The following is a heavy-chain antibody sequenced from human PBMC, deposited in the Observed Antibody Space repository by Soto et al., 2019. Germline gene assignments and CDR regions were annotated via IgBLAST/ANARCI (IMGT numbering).Heavy chain of an antibody. Sequence: GGSLRLSCAASGFTFSSYGMHWVRQAPGKGLEWVAVISYDGSNKYYADSVKGRFTISRDNSKNTLYLQMNSLRAEDTAVYYCAKARGRFAPGNRHGMDVWGQGTTVTVSS. CDR3: AKARGRFAPGNRHGMDV. V-gene: IGHV3-30*18. J-gene: IGHJ6*02. CDR1: GFTFSSYG. D-gene: IGHD1-1*01. CDR2: ISYDGSNK.